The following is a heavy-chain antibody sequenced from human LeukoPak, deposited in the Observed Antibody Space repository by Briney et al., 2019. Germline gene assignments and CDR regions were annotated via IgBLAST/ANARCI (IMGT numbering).Heavy chain of an antibody. V-gene: IGHV1-69*06. Sequence: PRASVKVSCKASGGTFSSYAISWVRQAPGQGLEWMGRIIPIFGTANYAQKFQGRVTITADKSTSTAYMELSSLRSEDTAVYYCVVAAAGNYFDYWGQGTLVTVSS. D-gene: IGHD6-13*01. CDR2: IIPIFGTA. CDR1: GGTFSSYA. CDR3: VVAAAGNYFDY. J-gene: IGHJ4*02.